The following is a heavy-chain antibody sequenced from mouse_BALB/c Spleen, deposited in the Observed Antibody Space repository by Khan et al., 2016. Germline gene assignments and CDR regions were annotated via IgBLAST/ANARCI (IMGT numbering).Heavy chain of an antibody. Sequence: EVQLQESGGGLVQPKGSLKLSCAASGFTFNTYAMNWVRQAPGKGLEWVARIRSKSNNYATYYADSVKDRFTISRDESQSMLYLQMNNLKTEDTAMYYCVRQNYGSSYYAMDYWGQGTSVTVSS. CDR2: IRSKSNNYAT. CDR1: GFTFNTYA. D-gene: IGHD1-1*01. V-gene: IGHV10-1*02. J-gene: IGHJ4*01. CDR3: VRQNYGSSYYAMDY.